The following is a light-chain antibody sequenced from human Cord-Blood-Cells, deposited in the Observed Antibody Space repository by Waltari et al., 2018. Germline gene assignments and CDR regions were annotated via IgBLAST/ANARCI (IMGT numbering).Light chain of an antibody. CDR2: AAS. CDR3: QQYYSYPHT. J-gene: IGKJ2*01. Sequence: AIRMTQSPSSFSASTRDRVTITCRASQGISSYLAWYQQKPGKAPKLLIYAASTLQSGVPSRFSGSGSGTDFTLTISCLQSEDFATYYCQQYYSYPHTFGQGTKLEIK. CDR1: QGISSY. V-gene: IGKV1-8*01.